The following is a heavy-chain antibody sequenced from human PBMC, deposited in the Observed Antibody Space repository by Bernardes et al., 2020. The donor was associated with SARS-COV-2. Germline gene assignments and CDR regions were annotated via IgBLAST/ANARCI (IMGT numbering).Heavy chain of an antibody. CDR2: VNSAGTT. D-gene: IGHD3-16*01. V-gene: IGHV3-23*01. Sequence: GGSLRLSCAASGFTFSSYAMSWFRQPPGKGLEWVPAVNSAGTTYYADSVRGPFTAARDNSKNTLSLQMTSLTSEDTAVYYCARVVSGPHVGADAFAVWGRGTTVTVSS. J-gene: IGHJ3*01. CDR1: GFTFSSYA. CDR3: ARVVSGPHVGADAFAV.